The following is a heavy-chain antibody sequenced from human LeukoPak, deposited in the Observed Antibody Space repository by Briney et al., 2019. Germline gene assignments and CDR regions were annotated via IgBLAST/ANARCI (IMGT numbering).Heavy chain of an antibody. CDR2: ISSYSAYT. D-gene: IGHD6-19*01. V-gene: IGHV1-18*01. CDR1: GYTFSIYG. CDR3: ARDRQSDSGWLVPSSTYAFDI. Sequence: GASVKVSCKASGYTFSIYGLSWVRQAPGQGLEWMGHISSYSAYTNYTQKFQGRVTMTTDTSTTTAFLELRRLRSDDTGVYYCARDRQSDSGWLVPSSTYAFDIWGQGTMVTVSS. J-gene: IGHJ3*02.